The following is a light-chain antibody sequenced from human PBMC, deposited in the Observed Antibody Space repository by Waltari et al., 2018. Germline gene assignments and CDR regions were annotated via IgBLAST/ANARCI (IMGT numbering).Light chain of an antibody. CDR2: YDT. V-gene: IGLV3-21*01. CDR1: NLGSLF. J-gene: IGLJ7*01. CDR3: QVWDSTNSRLL. Sequence: SHELTQAPSVSVSPGQTARITCGGDNLGSLFVQWYQQRPPQAPVLLIYYDTDRPSGIPERFSGSKSENTAVLTIAGAEAEEEADYYCQVWDSTNSRLLFGGGTRLTVL.